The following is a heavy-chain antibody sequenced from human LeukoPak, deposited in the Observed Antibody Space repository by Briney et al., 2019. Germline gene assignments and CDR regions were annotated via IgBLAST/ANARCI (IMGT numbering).Heavy chain of an antibody. J-gene: IGHJ4*02. CDR2: ISGSGGST. V-gene: IGHV3-23*01. CDR1: GFTFSSYA. Sequence: GGSLRLSCAASGFTFSSYAMSWVRQTPGKGLEWVSGISGSGGSTYYADSVKGRFTISRDNSKNTLYLQMNSLRAEDTAVYYCAKGIKAAAVNYFDYWGQGTLVTVSS. D-gene: IGHD6-13*01. CDR3: AKGIKAAAVNYFDY.